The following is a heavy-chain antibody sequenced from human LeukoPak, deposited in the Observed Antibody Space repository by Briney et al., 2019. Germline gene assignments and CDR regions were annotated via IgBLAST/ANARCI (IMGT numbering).Heavy chain of an antibody. V-gene: IGHV3-9*03. CDR2: ISWNSGSI. CDR3: AKDSTPEVTTGTTGDY. J-gene: IGHJ4*02. D-gene: IGHD1-1*01. Sequence: GGSLRLSCAASGFTFDDYAMHWVRQAPGKGLEWVSGISWNSGSIGYADSVKGRFTISRDNAKNSLYLQMNSLRAEDMALYYCAKDSTPEVTTGTTGDYWGQGTLVTVSS. CDR1: GFTFDDYA.